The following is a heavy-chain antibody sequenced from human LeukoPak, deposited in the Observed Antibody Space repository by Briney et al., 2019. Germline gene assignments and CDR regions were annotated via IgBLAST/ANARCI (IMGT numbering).Heavy chain of an antibody. D-gene: IGHD4-17*01. CDR1: GFTFSSYV. J-gene: IGHJ4*02. V-gene: IGHV3-23*01. Sequence: TGGSLRLSCAASGFTFSSYVMSWVRQAPGKGLEWVSSISNSGGSTYYADSVKGRFTISRDNAKNSLNLQMNSLRAEDTGVYHCARSYGDYVTDFDYWGQGTLVTVSS. CDR2: ISNSGGST. CDR3: ARSYGDYVTDFDY.